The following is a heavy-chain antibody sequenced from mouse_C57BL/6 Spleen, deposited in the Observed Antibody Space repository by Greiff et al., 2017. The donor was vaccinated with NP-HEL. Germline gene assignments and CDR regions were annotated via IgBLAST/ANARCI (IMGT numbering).Heavy chain of an antibody. Sequence: EVQLQQSGPELVKPGASVKISCKASGYTFTDYYMNWVKQSHGKSLEWIGDINPNNGGTSYNQKFKGKATLTVDKSSSTAYMELRSLTSEDSAVYYCATTVVATRAMDYWGQGTSVTVSS. CDR3: ATTVVATRAMDY. V-gene: IGHV1-26*01. CDR1: GYTFTDYY. J-gene: IGHJ4*01. D-gene: IGHD1-1*01. CDR2: INPNNGGT.